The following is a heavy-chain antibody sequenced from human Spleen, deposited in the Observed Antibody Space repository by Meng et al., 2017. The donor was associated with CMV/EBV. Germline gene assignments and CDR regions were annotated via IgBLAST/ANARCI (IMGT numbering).Heavy chain of an antibody. D-gene: IGHD1-7*01. J-gene: IGHJ6*02. CDR2: IYSGGST. V-gene: IGHV3-53*01. CDR1: RSTFSSFA. Sequence: GESLKISCAASRSTFSSFAMHWVRQAPGKGLEWVSVIYSGGSTYYADSVKGRFTISRDNSKNTLYLQMNSLRAEDTAVYYCAKASSITATKSYYGMDVWGQGTTLTVSS. CDR3: AKASSITATKSYYGMDV.